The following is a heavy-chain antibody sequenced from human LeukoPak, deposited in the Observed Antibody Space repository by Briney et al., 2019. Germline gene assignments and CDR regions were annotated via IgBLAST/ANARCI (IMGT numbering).Heavy chain of an antibody. CDR1: GGSFSGYY. D-gene: IGHD3-10*01. V-gene: IGHV4-34*01. CDR3: ARGRGVTPVGGYFDY. J-gene: IGHJ4*02. Sequence: SETLSLTCAVYGGSFSGYYWSWIRQPPGKGLEWIGGINHSGSTNYNPSLKSRVTISVDTSKNQFSLKLSSVTAAATAVYYCARGRGVTPVGGYFDYWGQGTLVTVSS. CDR2: INHSGST.